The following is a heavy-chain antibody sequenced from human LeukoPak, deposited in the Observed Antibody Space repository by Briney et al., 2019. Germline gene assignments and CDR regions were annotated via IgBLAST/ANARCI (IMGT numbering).Heavy chain of an antibody. CDR1: GFIFSNYW. CDR3: ARDMPNYDILTDYYYYYMDV. J-gene: IGHJ6*03. CDR2: IKQDGSET. V-gene: IGHV3-7*01. Sequence: PGGSLRLSCATSGFIFSNYWMSWVRQAPGKGLEWVANIKQDGSETYYVDSVKGRFTISRDDAKNSLYLQMNSLRAEDKAVYYCARDMPNYDILTDYYYYYMDVWGKGTTVTVSS. D-gene: IGHD3-9*01.